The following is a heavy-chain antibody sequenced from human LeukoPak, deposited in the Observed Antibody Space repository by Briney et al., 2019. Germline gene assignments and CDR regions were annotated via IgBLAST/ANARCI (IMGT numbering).Heavy chain of an antibody. J-gene: IGHJ4*02. CDR3: ARGGGYNTFDY. D-gene: IGHD5-24*01. CDR2: IFYTGST. Sequence: SETLSLTCTVSGGSISGYYWSWIRQPPGKGLEWIGFIFYTGSTNYNPSLSSRVTISVDTSKNQFSLRLSSVTAADTAVYSGARGGGYNTFDYWGQGTLVTVS. CDR1: GGSISGYY. V-gene: IGHV4-59*01.